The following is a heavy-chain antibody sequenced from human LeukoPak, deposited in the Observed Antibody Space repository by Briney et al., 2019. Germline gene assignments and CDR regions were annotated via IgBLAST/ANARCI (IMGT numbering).Heavy chain of an antibody. Sequence: ASVKVSCKASGYTFTGYYMHWVRQAPGQGLEWMGWINPNSGDTNYAQKFQGRVTMTRDTSISTAYMELSRLRSDDTAVYYCAREGVYSGYDYGDYWGQGTLVTVSS. J-gene: IGHJ4*02. V-gene: IGHV1-2*02. CDR1: GYTFTGYY. CDR2: INPNSGDT. CDR3: AREGVYSGYDYGDY. D-gene: IGHD5-12*01.